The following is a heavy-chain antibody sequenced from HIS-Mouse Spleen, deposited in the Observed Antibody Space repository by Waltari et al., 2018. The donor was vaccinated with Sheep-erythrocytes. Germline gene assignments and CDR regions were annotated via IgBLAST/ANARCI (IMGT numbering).Heavy chain of an antibody. CDR1: GGSISSSSYY. Sequence: QLQLQESGPGLVKPSETLSLTCTVAGGSISSSSYYWGWTRQPPGKGLGWIGSIYYSGSTYYNPSLKSRVTISVDTSKNQFSLKLSSVTAADTAVYYCARLYYYDSSGYYFDYWGQGTLVTVSS. CDR2: IYYSGST. V-gene: IGHV4-39*01. CDR3: ARLYYYDSSGYYFDY. J-gene: IGHJ4*02. D-gene: IGHD3-22*01.